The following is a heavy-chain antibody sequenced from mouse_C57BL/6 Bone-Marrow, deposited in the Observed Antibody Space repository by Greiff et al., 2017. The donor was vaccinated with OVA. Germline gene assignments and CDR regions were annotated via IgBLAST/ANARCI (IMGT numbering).Heavy chain of an antibody. Sequence: EVKLVESGGGLVQPGGSLKLSCAASGFTFSDYGMAWVRQAPRKGPEWVAFISNLAYSIYYADTVTGRFTFSRENAKNTIYLEMSSLRSEDTAMYYGARHPQLVQPYAMDYWGQGTSVTVSS. V-gene: IGHV5-15*01. D-gene: IGHD4-1*02. CDR1: GFTFSDYG. J-gene: IGHJ4*01. CDR2: ISNLAYSI. CDR3: ARHPQLVQPYAMDY.